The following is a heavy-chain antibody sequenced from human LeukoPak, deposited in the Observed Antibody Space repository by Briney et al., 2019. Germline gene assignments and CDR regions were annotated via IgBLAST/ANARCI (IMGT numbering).Heavy chain of an antibody. D-gene: IGHD1-26*01. Sequence: ASVKVSCKASGYTFTSYYMHWVRQAPGQGLEWMGIINPSGGSTSYAQKFQGRVAMTRDMSTSTVYMELSSLRSEDTAVYYCARAPPWELLDYWGQGTLVTVSS. CDR3: ARAPPWELLDY. CDR2: INPSGGST. CDR1: GYTFTSYY. J-gene: IGHJ4*02. V-gene: IGHV1-46*01.